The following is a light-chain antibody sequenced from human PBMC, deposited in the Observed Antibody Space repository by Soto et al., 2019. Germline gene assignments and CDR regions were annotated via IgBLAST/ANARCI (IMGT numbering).Light chain of an antibody. J-gene: IGKJ2*01. CDR2: LAS. Sequence: EIVLTQSPGTLSLSPGERATLSCSASQSVSSASIAWYQQRPGQAPRLLIYLASRRVTGIPDRFSGSGSGTDFTLDISRLEPEDFALYYCQQFGGPSFTFGQGTTL. CDR1: QSVSSAS. CDR3: QQFGGPSFT. V-gene: IGKV3-20*01.